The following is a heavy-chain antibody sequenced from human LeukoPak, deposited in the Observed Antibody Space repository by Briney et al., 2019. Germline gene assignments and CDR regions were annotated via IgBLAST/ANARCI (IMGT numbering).Heavy chain of an antibody. V-gene: IGHV5-10-1*01. CDR3: ARPIQSKYQLPHY. D-gene: IGHD2-2*01. CDR2: IDPSDSYT. CDR1: GYSFTSYW. J-gene: IGHJ4*02. Sequence: GESLKISCKGSGYSFTSYWISWVRQMPGKGLEWMGRIDPSDSYTNYSPSFQGHVTISADKSISTAYLQWSSLKASDTAMYYCARPIQSKYQLPHYWGQGTLVTVSS.